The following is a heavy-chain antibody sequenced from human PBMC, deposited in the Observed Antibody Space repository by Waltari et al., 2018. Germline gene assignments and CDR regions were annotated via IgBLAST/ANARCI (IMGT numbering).Heavy chain of an antibody. J-gene: IGHJ4*02. CDR1: GFTFSNFW. Sequence: EVQLVESGGGLVQPGGSLRLSCVASGFTFSNFWMHWVHQAPGKGLVGVSRIKREGSSARYADSVKGRFVVSRDNAKNTLYLERNSLGAEDTAVYYCARGGDDDNWYPGFFDSWGQGTLVTVSS. CDR3: ARGGDDDNWYPGFFDS. CDR2: IKREGSSA. V-gene: IGHV3-74*01. D-gene: IGHD1-1*01.